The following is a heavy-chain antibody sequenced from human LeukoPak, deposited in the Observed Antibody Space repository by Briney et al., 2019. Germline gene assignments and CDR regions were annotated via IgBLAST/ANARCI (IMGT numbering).Heavy chain of an antibody. D-gene: IGHD4-11*01. V-gene: IGHV5-51*01. CDR3: ARHGDPDSNYYNWFDP. CDR1: GYSFTSYW. J-gene: IGHJ5*02. CDR2: IYPGDSDT. Sequence: GESLKISCKGSGYSFTSYWIGWVRQMPGKGLEWMGIIYPGDSDTRYSPSFQGQVTISADKSISTAYLQWSSLKASDTAMYYCARHGDPDSNYYNWFDPWGQGTLVTVSS.